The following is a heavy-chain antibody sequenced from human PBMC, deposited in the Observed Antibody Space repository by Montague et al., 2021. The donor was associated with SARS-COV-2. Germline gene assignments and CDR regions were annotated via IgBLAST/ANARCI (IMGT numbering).Heavy chain of an antibody. J-gene: IGHJ5*02. CDR3: AYFSTTVSTGYFDP. CDR2: IYWXDDE. V-gene: IGHV2-5*04. CDR1: GFSPRTGGVG. D-gene: IGHD4-17*01. Sequence: PALVKPTQTLTLTCSFSGFSPRTGGVGVGWSRQPPERALEWLALIYWXDDERYTPSLRTRLTITKDISNNQLALIMTNMDPVDTGTYYCAYFSTTVSTGYFDPWGPGHRVTVSS.